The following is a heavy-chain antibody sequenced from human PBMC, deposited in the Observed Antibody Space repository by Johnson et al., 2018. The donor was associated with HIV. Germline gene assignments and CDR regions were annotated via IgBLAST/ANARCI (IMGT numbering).Heavy chain of an antibody. Sequence: LVESGGGVVQPGRSLRLSCAASGFTFRSYGMHWVRQAPGKGLEWVAVIWFDGSNKYYADSVKGRFTISRDNAKNSLYLQMNSLRAEDTAVYYCAREAGTGAFDIWGQGTMVTVSS. CDR3: AREAGTGAFDI. CDR1: GFTFRSYG. CDR2: IWFDGSNK. J-gene: IGHJ3*02. V-gene: IGHV3-33*01. D-gene: IGHD6-19*01.